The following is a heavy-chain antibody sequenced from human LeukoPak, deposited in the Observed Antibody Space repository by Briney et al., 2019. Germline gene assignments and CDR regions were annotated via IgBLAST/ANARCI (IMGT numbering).Heavy chain of an antibody. V-gene: IGHV3-30*18. CDR1: GFTFSSYW. Sequence: PGGSLRLSCAASGFTFSSYWMSWVRQAPGKGLEWVAVISYDGSNKYYADSVKGRFTISRDNSKNTLYLQMNSLRAEDTAVYYCAKDPRFGAAAGTRYYYYYGMDVWGQGTTVTVSS. CDR3: AKDPRFGAAAGTRYYYYYGMDV. CDR2: ISYDGSNK. D-gene: IGHD6-13*01. J-gene: IGHJ6*02.